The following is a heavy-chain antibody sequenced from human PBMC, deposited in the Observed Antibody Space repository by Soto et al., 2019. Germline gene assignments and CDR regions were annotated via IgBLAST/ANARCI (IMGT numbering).Heavy chain of an antibody. CDR1: GFTFSSYA. V-gene: IGHV3-23*01. D-gene: IGHD4-4*01. CDR2: ISGSGGST. Sequence: PGGSLRLSCAASGFTFSSYAMSWVRQAPGKGLEWVSAISGSGGSTYYADSVKGRSTISRDNSKNTLYLQMYSLRAEDTAVYYCAKVLTTVFTRFDYWGQGTLVTVSS. CDR3: AKVLTTVFTRFDY. J-gene: IGHJ4*02.